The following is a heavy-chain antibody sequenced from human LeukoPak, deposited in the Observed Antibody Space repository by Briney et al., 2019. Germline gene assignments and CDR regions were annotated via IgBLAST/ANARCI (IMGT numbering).Heavy chain of an antibody. D-gene: IGHD5-18*01. V-gene: IGHV1-69*02. CDR2: IIPILGIA. CDR1: GYTFTGYY. CDR3: ARSSRGYGDY. Sequence: SMKVSCKASGYTFTGYYMHWVRQAPGQGLEWMGRIIPILGIANYAQKFQGRVTITADKSTSAAYMELSSLRSEDTAVYYCARSSRGYGDYWGQGTLVTVSS. J-gene: IGHJ4*02.